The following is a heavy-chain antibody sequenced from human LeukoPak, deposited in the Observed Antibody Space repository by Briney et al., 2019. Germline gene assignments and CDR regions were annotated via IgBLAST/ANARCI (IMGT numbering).Heavy chain of an antibody. CDR1: GGSITQITD. Sequence: PSETLLLTCEVSGGSITQITDWTWVRKPPGKGLEWIGEVNLQGGTNYNPSLLRRVAISVDTSANHVSLQMTSVTAADTAVYYCAREGGSYRPLDYSGQGTLVTVSS. CDR3: AREGGSYRPLDY. CDR2: VNLQGGT. J-gene: IGHJ4*02. V-gene: IGHV4-4*02. D-gene: IGHD3-16*02.